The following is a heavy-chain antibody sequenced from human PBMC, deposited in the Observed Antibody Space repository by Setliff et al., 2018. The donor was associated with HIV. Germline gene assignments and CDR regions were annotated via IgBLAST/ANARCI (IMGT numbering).Heavy chain of an antibody. CDR3: ARDRTGGTFDI. Sequence: PSETLSLTCTVSGASISSGSYYWSWIRQPAGKGLAWIGRIYISGSANYNPALKSRVTISVDTSKNQFSLKLTSVTAADTAVFYCARDRTGGTFDIWGQGTMVTVSS. J-gene: IGHJ3*02. CDR2: IYISGSA. V-gene: IGHV4-61*02. D-gene: IGHD3-16*01. CDR1: GASISSGSYY.